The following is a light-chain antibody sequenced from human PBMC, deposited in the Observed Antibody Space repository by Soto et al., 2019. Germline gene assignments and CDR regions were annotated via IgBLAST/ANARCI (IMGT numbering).Light chain of an antibody. CDR3: QQYGSSPIT. Sequence: ESVLTQSPGTLSLSPGERATRSCRASQSVSSNYLAWYQQKPGQAPRLLIYGASSRATGIPDRFSGIGSGTDFTLSISRLEPEDFAVYYCQQYGSSPITFGQGTRLEIK. J-gene: IGKJ5*01. V-gene: IGKV3-20*01. CDR1: QSVSSNY. CDR2: GAS.